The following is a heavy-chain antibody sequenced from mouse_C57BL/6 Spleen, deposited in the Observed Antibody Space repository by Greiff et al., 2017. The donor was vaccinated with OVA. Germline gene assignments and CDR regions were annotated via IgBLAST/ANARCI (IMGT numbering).Heavy chain of an antibody. J-gene: IGHJ4*01. CDR3: TGGMDY. CDR2: IDPETGGT. V-gene: IGHV1-15*01. Sequence: VQLQESGAELVRPGASVTLSCKASGYTFTDYEMHWVKQTPVHGLEWIGAIDPETGGTAYNQKFKGKAILTADKSSSTAYMELRSLTSEDSAVYYCTGGMDYWGQGTSVTVSS. CDR1: GYTFTDYE.